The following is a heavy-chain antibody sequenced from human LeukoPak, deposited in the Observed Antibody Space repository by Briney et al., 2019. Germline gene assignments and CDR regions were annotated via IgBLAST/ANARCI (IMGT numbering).Heavy chain of an antibody. CDR2: INSGGSST. CDR3: SGRYYYDSSGLSYY. J-gene: IGHJ4*02. D-gene: IGHD3-22*01. V-gene: IGHV3-74*01. CDR1: GYTLSSYW. Sequence: GGSLRLSCAASGYTLSSYWMRWVRQAPGKGLVRVSRINSGGSSTSYADSVNGRFTIVRDNDKNTLYIQMNSLGAEATAVLYCSGRYYYDSSGLSYYWGQGTLVTVSS.